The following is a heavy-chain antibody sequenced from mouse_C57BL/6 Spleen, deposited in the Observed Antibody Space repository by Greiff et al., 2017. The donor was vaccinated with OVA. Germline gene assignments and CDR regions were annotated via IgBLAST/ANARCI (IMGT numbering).Heavy chain of an antibody. D-gene: IGHD1-1*01. J-gene: IGHJ3*01. Sequence: EVQGVESGEGLVKPGGSLKLSCAASGFTFSSYAMSWVRQTPEKRLEWVAYISSGGDYIYYADNVKGRFTMSRDNARNTLYLQMSSLKSEDTAMYYCTRYTDYYGSSFWFAYWGQGTLVTVSA. CDR1: GFTFSSYA. V-gene: IGHV5-9-1*02. CDR2: ISSGGDYI. CDR3: TRYTDYYGSSFWFAY.